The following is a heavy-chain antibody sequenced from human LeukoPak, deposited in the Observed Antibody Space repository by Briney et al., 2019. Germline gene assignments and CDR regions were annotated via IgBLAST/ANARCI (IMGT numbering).Heavy chain of an antibody. V-gene: IGHV1-18*01. J-gene: IGHJ4*02. CDR3: ARDPDRYGSGSYYFVY. D-gene: IGHD3-10*01. Sequence: ASVKVSCKASGYTFNSYGISWVRQAPGQGLEWMGWISAYNGNTNYAQKLQGRVTMTTDTSTSTAYMEVRSLRSDDTAVYYCARDPDRYGSGSYYFVYWGQGTLVTVSS. CDR1: GYTFNSYG. CDR2: ISAYNGNT.